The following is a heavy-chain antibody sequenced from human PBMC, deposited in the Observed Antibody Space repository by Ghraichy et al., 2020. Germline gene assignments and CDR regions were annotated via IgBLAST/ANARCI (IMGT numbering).Heavy chain of an antibody. V-gene: IGHV4-39*07. CDR1: GGSISNNRDS. CDR2: IFYSGLT. D-gene: IGHD3-22*01. Sequence: ESLSLTCTVSGGSISNNRDSWAWIRQPPGKGLEWIATIFYSGLTHYNPPLESRVTMSVDTSTSQFSLRLGSVTAADTAVYYCGRRVHDGRGYHYFDFWGQGRLVTVSS. CDR3: GRRVHDGRGYHYFDF. J-gene: IGHJ4*02.